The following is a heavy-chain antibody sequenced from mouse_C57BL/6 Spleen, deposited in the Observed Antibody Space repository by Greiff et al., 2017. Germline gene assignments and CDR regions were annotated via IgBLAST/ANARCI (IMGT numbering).Heavy chain of an antibody. J-gene: IGHJ3*01. V-gene: IGHV1-26*01. CDR2: INPNNGGT. D-gene: IGHD2-3*01. CDR3: EISGDGYYPWFAY. Sequence: VQLQQSGPELVKPGASVKISCKASGYTFTDYYMNWVKQSHGKSLEWIGDINPNNGGTSYNQKFKGKATLTVDKSSSTAYMELRSLTSEDSAVYYCEISGDGYYPWFAYWGQGTLVTVSA. CDR1: GYTFTDYY.